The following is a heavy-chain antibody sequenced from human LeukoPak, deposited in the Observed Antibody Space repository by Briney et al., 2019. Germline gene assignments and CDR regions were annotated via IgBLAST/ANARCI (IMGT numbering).Heavy chain of an antibody. V-gene: IGHV1-18*01. CDR2: ISAYNGNT. Sequence: GASVKVSCKASVHTFTTYGISWVRQAPGQGLEWLGWISAYNGNTNYAQNLQGRVTVTTDTSTSTAYMELRSLRSDDTAVYYCATGGSSWPFDYWGQGTLVTVSS. D-gene: IGHD6-13*01. CDR1: VHTFTTYG. J-gene: IGHJ4*02. CDR3: ATGGSSWPFDY.